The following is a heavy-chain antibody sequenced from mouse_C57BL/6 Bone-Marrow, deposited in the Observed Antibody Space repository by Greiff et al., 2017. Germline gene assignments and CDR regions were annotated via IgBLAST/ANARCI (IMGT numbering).Heavy chain of an antibody. V-gene: IGHV14-4*01. CDR2: IDPENGDT. J-gene: IGHJ2*01. CDR3: TTSYYGSSSFDY. D-gene: IGHD1-1*01. Sequence: VQLQQSGAELVRPGASVKLSCTASGFNIKDDYMHWVKQRPEQGLEWIGWIDPENGDTEYASKFQGKATITADKSSNTAYLQLSSLTSEDTAVYYCTTSYYGSSSFDYWGQGTTLTVSS. CDR1: GFNIKDDY.